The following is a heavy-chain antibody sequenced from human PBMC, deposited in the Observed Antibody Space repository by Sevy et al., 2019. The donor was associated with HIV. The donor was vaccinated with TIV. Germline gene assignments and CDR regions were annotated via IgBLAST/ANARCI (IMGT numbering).Heavy chain of an antibody. CDR1: GFTFSSYD. CDR2: ISYDGSNK. CDR3: AREDSGSYTGGFDP. J-gene: IGHJ5*02. V-gene: IGHV3-30*04. D-gene: IGHD1-26*01. Sequence: GGSLRLSCAASGFTFSSYDMHWVRQAPGKGLEWVAVISYDGSNKYYADSVKGRFTISRDNSKNTLYLQMNSLRAEDTAVYYCAREDSGSYTGGFDPWGQGTLVTVSS.